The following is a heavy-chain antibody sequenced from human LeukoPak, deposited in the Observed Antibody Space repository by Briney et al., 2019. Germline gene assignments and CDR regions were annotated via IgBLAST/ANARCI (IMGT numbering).Heavy chain of an antibody. CDR1: GGSINSGSYY. V-gene: IGHV4-61*02. CDR3: ARDSHYSGSYTFDY. D-gene: IGHD1-26*01. J-gene: IGHJ4*02. Sequence: PSQTLSLTCTVSGGSINSGSYYWSWIRQPAGKGLERIGRIYTSGSTNYSPSLKSRVTISVDTSKNQFSLKLSSVTAADTAVYYCARDSHYSGSYTFDYWGQGTLVTVSS. CDR2: IYTSGST.